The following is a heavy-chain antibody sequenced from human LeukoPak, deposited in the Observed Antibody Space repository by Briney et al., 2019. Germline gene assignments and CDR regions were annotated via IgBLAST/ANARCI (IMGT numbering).Heavy chain of an antibody. J-gene: IGHJ4*02. CDR3: ARGYGSGSHYFDY. D-gene: IGHD3-10*01. CDR1: GDSISNYY. Sequence: PSETLSLTCTVSGDSISNYYWSWIRQPPGKGLEWIGYIYYSGSTNYNPSLKSRVTISVDTSKNQFSLKLSSVTAADTALYYCARGYGSGSHYFDYWGQGXLVXVSS. V-gene: IGHV4-59*01. CDR2: IYYSGST.